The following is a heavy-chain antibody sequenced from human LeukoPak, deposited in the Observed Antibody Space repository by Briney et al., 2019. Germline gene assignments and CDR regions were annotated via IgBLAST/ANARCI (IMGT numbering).Heavy chain of an antibody. CDR3: ARETPRALYYYDSSGYSDAFDI. CDR2: IKSDGTM. V-gene: IGHV4-39*07. J-gene: IGHJ3*02. D-gene: IGHD3-22*01. CDR1: GDSIGSSTYF. Sequence: SETLSLTCTVSGDSIGSSTYFWGWIRQPPGKGLECIQSIKSDGTMYYSPSLKRRVTVSMDTSKNQLSLEVTSVTAADTAVYYCARETPRALYYYDSSGYSDAFDIWGQGTMVTVSS.